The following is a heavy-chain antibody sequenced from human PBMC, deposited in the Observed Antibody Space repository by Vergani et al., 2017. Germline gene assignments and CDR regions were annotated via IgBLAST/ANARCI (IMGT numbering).Heavy chain of an antibody. D-gene: IGHD3-16*01. Sequence: QVQLVQSGAEVKKPGASVKVSCKTSGFTFSGYYIHWVRQAPGQGLEWMGWVNPNSGGTNYAQKFQGRVTMTRDTSINTAYMVLNRLKSDDTAMYYCARDTRGGEWSGGYWSQGTLVTVSS. CDR1: GFTFSGYY. J-gene: IGHJ4*02. V-gene: IGHV1-2*02. CDR2: VNPNSGGT. CDR3: ARDTRGGEWSGGY.